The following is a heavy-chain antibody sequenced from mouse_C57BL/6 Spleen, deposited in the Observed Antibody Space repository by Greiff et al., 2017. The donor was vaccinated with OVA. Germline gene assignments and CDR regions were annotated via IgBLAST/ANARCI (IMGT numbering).Heavy chain of an antibody. Sequence: VQLQQPGAELVKPGASVKLSCKASGYTFTSYWMHWVKQRPGQGLEWIGMIHPNSGSTNYNEKFKSKATLTVDKSSSTAYMQLSSLTSEDSAVYYCARSLRRGYYAMDYWGQGTSVTVSS. CDR3: ARSLRRGYYAMDY. CDR1: GYTFTSYW. D-gene: IGHD2-12*01. CDR2: IHPNSGST. J-gene: IGHJ4*01. V-gene: IGHV1-64*01.